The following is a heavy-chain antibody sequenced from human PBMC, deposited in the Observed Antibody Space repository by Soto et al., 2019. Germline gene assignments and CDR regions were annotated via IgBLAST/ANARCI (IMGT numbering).Heavy chain of an antibody. J-gene: IGHJ4*02. CDR2: ISAYNGNT. Sequence: ASVKVSFKASGYTFTSYAISWVRQAPGQGLEWMGWISAYNGNTNYAQKLQGRVTMTTDTSTSTAYMELRSLRSDDTAVYYCATGWFGEFVYYFDYWGQGTLVTVSS. CDR1: GYTFTSYA. D-gene: IGHD3-10*01. V-gene: IGHV1-18*01. CDR3: ATGWFGEFVYYFDY.